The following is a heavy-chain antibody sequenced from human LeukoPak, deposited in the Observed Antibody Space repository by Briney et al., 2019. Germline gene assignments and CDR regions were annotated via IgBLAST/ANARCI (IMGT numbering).Heavy chain of an antibody. CDR1: GYTFTGYY. CDR2: INPNSGGT. Sequence: GASVKVSCKASGYTFTGYYMHWVRQAPGQGLEWMGWINPNSGGTNYAQKFQGRATMTRDTSISTAYMELSRLRSDDTAVYYCARETLRSSGWYGFGDYWGQGTLVTVSS. J-gene: IGHJ4*02. CDR3: ARETLRSSGWYGFGDY. V-gene: IGHV1-2*02. D-gene: IGHD6-13*01.